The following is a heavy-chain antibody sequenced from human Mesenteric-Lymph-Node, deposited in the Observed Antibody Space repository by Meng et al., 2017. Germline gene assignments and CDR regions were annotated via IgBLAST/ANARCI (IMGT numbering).Heavy chain of an antibody. Sequence: ASVKVSCKASGYTFTGYYMHWVRQAPGQGLEWMGWINPNSGGTNYAQKFQGRVTMTRDTSISTAYMELRSLRSDDTAVYYCARLAVAGPRDYWGQGTLVTVSS. J-gene: IGHJ4*02. V-gene: IGHV1-2*02. CDR1: GYTFTGYY. CDR3: ARLAVAGPRDY. D-gene: IGHD6-19*01. CDR2: INPNSGGT.